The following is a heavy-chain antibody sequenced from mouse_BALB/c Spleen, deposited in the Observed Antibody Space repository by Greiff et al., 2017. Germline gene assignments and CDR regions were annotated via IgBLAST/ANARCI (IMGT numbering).Heavy chain of an antibody. D-gene: IGHD1-1*01. CDR2: IDPANGNT. Sequence: VQLKESGAELVKPGASVKLSCTASGFNIKDTYMHWVKQRPEQGLEWIGRIDPANGNTKYDPKFQGKATITADTSSNTAYLQLSSLTSEDTAVYYCARENYGSPDYWGQGTTLTVSS. J-gene: IGHJ2*01. CDR3: ARENYGSPDY. CDR1: GFNIKDTY. V-gene: IGHV14-3*02.